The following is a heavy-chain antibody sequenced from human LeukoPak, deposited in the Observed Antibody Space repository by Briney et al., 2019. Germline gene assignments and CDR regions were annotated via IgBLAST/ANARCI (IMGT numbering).Heavy chain of an antibody. Sequence: GESLKISCKGPGYSFTSYWIGWVRQMPGKGLEWMGIIYPGDSDTRYSPSFQGQVTISADKSISTAYLQWSSLKASDTAMYYCARIDGGGIVVVITGAFDIWGQGTMVTVSS. CDR1: GYSFTSYW. J-gene: IGHJ3*02. D-gene: IGHD3-22*01. CDR3: ARIDGGGIVVVITGAFDI. V-gene: IGHV5-51*01. CDR2: IYPGDSDT.